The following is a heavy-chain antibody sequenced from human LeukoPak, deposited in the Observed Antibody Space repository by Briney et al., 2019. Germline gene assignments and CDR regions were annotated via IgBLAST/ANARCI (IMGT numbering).Heavy chain of an antibody. CDR3: ATRRLYYYDRQEPGYAFDI. J-gene: IGHJ3*02. V-gene: IGHV4-38-2*02. CDR1: GYSISSGYY. D-gene: IGHD3-22*01. CDR2: IYHSGST. Sequence: KTSETLSLTCTVSGYSISSGYYWGWIRQPPGKGLEWIGSIYHSGSTYYNPSLKSRVTISVDTSKNQFSLKLSSVTAADTAVYYCATRRLYYYDRQEPGYAFDIWGQGTMVTVSS.